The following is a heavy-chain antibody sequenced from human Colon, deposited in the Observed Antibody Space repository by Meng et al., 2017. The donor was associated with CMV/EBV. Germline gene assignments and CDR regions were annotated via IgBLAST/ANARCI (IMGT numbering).Heavy chain of an antibody. J-gene: IGHJ4*02. CDR1: GGTFSSYA. Sequence: SVKVSCKASGGTFSSYAISWVRQAPGQGLEWMGGIIPILGIANYAQKFQGRVTITADKSTSTAYMELSSLRSEDTAAYYCAPYPGSSSTTDYWGQGTLVTVSS. V-gene: IGHV1-69*10. CDR2: IIPILGIA. D-gene: IGHD6-6*01. CDR3: APYPGSSSTTDY.